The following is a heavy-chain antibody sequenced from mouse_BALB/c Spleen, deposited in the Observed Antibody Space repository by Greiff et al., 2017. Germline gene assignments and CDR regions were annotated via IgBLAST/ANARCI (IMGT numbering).Heavy chain of an antibody. CDR1: GYSFTSYW. CDR2: IDPSDSET. V-gene: IGHV1S127*01. Sequence: VQLQQSGPQLVRPGASVKISCKASGYSFTSYWMHWVKQRPGQGLEWIGMIDPSDSETRLNQKFKDKATLTVDKSSSTAYMQLSSPTSEDSAVYYCARTGTWGFAYWGQGTLVTVSA. J-gene: IGHJ3*01. CDR3: ARTGTWGFAY. D-gene: IGHD4-1*01.